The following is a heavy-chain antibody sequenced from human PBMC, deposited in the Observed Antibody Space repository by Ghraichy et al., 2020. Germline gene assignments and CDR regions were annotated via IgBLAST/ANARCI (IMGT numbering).Heavy chain of an antibody. V-gene: IGHV4-39*01. CDR3: ARHRGLYGGNSVYFDY. CDR2: IYYSGST. D-gene: IGHD4-23*01. CDR1: GGSISSSSYY. J-gene: IGHJ4*02. Sequence: ETLSLTCTVSGGSISSSSYYWGWIRQPPGKGLEWIGSIYYSGSTYYNPSLKSRVTISVDTSKNQFSLKLSSVTAADTAVYYCARHRGLYGGNSVYFDYWGQGTLVTVSS.